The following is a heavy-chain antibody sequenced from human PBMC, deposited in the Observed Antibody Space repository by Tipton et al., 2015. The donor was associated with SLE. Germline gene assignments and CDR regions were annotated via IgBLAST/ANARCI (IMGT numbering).Heavy chain of an antibody. CDR2: ISSSGSTI. V-gene: IGHV3-48*03. CDR1: GFTFSSYE. CDR3: ARGGNSGAFDI. D-gene: IGHD4-23*01. J-gene: IGHJ3*02. Sequence: SLRLSCAASGFTFSSYEMNWVRQAPGKGLEWVSYISSSGSTIYYADSVKGRFTISRDNAKNSLYLQMSSLGAEDTAVYYCARGGNSGAFDIWGQGTMVTVSS.